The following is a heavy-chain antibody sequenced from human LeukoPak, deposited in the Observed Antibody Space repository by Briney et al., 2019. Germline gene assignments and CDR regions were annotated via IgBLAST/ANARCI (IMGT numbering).Heavy chain of an antibody. D-gene: IGHD3-3*01. J-gene: IGHJ6*02. Sequence: ASVKVSCKASGYTFTSYAIHWVRQAPGQRLEWMGWINAGNGQKKYSQEFQDRVTMTRDTSTSTVYMELSSLRSEDTAVYYCAREGFPPKISDFWSGLGPYYYYGMDVWGQGTTVTVSS. CDR2: INAGNGQK. CDR3: AREGFPPKISDFWSGLGPYYYYGMDV. CDR1: GYTFTSYA. V-gene: IGHV1-3*03.